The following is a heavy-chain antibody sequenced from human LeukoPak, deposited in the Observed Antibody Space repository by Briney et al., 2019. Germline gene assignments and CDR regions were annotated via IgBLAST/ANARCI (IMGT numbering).Heavy chain of an antibody. CDR1: GGSISSGGYS. Sequence: KISQTLSLTCAVSGGSISSGGYSWSWIRQPPGKGLEWIGYIYHSGSTYYNPSLKSRVTISVDRSKNQFSLKLSSVTAADTAVYYCARANLYCSGGSCYPSQLGYFDYWGQGTLVTVSS. J-gene: IGHJ4*02. CDR2: IYHSGST. CDR3: ARANLYCSGGSCYPSQLGYFDY. V-gene: IGHV4-30-2*01. D-gene: IGHD2-15*01.